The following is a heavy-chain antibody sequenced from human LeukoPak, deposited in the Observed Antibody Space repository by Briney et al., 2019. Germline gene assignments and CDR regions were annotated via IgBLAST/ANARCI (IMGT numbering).Heavy chain of an antibody. D-gene: IGHD6-13*01. CDR3: AKGGTSSWHSFDY. CDR1: GFTFNNYA. CDR2: ISGSGGAT. V-gene: IGHV3-23*01. Sequence: GGSLRLSCAASGFTFNNYAMTWVRQAPGKGLERVSGISGSGGATYYADSVKGRLTISRDNSKNTLYLQMNSLRAEDTAVYYCAKGGTSSWHSFDYWGQGTLVTVSS. J-gene: IGHJ4*02.